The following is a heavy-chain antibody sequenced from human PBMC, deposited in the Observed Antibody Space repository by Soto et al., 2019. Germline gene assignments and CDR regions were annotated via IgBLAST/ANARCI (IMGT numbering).Heavy chain of an antibody. CDR3: ARDLDYGDPYFDY. CDR1: GFIFSNYV. CDR2: MSYDGTTK. Sequence: GGSLRLSCAASGFIFSNYVMYWVRQAPGKGLEWVSFMSYDGTTKYYADSVKGRFTISRDNSKNTLYLQMNSLRAEDTAVYYCARDLDYGDPYFDYWGQGTLVTVSS. D-gene: IGHD4-17*01. J-gene: IGHJ4*02. V-gene: IGHV3-30-3*01.